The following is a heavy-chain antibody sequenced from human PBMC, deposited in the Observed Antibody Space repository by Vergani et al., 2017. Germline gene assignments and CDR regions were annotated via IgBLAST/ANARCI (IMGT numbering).Heavy chain of an antibody. J-gene: IGHJ4*02. Sequence: QVQLQESGPGLVKPSETLSLTCTVSGDSVISTDYHLGWIRQPPGKGLEWIGSMGYSGSTSYNPSLESRISISFETPKNQFSLRLTSVTAADTAVYYCASKRGACRAAYCHSYDFWGPGALVGVSS. CDR2: MGYSGST. V-gene: IGHV4-39*01. CDR3: ASKRGACRAAYCHSYDF. CDR1: GDSVISTDYH. D-gene: IGHD2-15*01.